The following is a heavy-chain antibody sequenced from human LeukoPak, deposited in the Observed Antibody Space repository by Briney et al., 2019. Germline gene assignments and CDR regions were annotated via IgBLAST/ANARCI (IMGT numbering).Heavy chain of an antibody. D-gene: IGHD3-10*01. J-gene: IGHJ5*02. V-gene: IGHV3-21*01. Sequence: PGGSLRLSCAASGFTFSSYWMSWVRQAPGKGLQWVSSIGSSSSSYIYYADSVKGRFTISRDNAKNSLYLQMNSLRAEDTAVYYCARDAVGYYGSGSYPNWFDPWGQGTLVTVSS. CDR2: IGSSSSSYI. CDR1: GFTFSSYW. CDR3: ARDAVGYYGSGSYPNWFDP.